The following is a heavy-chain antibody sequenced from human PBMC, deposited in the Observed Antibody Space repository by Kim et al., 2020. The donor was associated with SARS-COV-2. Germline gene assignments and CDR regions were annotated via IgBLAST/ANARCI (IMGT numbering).Heavy chain of an antibody. V-gene: IGHV3-30*04. J-gene: IGHJ6*02. Sequence: GGSLRLSCAASGFTFSSYAMHWVRQAPGKGLEWVAVISYDGSNKYYADSVKGRFTISRDNSKNTLYLQMNSLRAEDTAVYYCARGLYCSGGSCPRTDNYYYNYGMDVWGQGTTVTVSS. D-gene: IGHD2-15*01. CDR2: ISYDGSNK. CDR3: ARGLYCSGGSCPRTDNYYYNYGMDV. CDR1: GFTFSSYA.